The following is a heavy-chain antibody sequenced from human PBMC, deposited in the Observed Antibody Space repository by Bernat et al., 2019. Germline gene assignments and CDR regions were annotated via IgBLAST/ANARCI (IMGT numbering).Heavy chain of an antibody. CDR3: AKDDGGGDYGALDI. CDR1: GFTFSSYA. J-gene: IGHJ3*02. D-gene: IGHD3-16*01. CDR2: ISGSGGST. Sequence: EVQLLESGGGLVQPGGSLRLSCAASGFTFSSYAMSWVRQAPGKGLEWVSAISGSGGSTNNADSGKGRFTISRDNSKNRLYRQMTGLGAEETAVNYWAKDDGGGDYGALDIGGQGKWVT. V-gene: IGHV3-23*01.